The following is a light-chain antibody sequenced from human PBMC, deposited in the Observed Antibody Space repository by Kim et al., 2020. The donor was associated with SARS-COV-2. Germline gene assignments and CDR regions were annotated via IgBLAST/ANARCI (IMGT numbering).Light chain of an antibody. Sequence: QSALTQPASVSGSPGQSITISCTGTSSDVGGYNYVSWYQQHPGKAPKLMIYDVSKRPSGVSNRFSGSKSGNTASLTISGLQAEDEADYYCSSYTSSITWVFGGGTKVTVL. CDR2: DVS. CDR1: SSDVGGYNY. V-gene: IGLV2-14*01. J-gene: IGLJ3*02. CDR3: SSYTSSITWV.